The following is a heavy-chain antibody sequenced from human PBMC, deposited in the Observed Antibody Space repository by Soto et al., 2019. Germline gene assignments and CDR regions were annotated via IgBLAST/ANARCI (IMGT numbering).Heavy chain of an antibody. CDR2: IYYSGST. Sequence: PSETLSLTCTVSGGSISSGDYYWSWIRQPPGKGLEWIGYIYYSGSTYYNPSLKSRVTISVDTSKNQFSLKLSSVTAADTAVYYCARDSVVVVTAIDYYYGMDVWGQGTTVTVSS. CDR1: GGSISSGDYY. J-gene: IGHJ6*02. V-gene: IGHV4-30-4*01. D-gene: IGHD2-21*02. CDR3: ARDSVVVVTAIDYYYGMDV.